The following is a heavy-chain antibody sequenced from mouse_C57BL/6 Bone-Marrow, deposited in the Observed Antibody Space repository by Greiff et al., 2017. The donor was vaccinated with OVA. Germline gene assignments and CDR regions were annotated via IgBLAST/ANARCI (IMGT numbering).Heavy chain of an antibody. V-gene: IGHV1-54*01. CDR3: ARGVDY. CDR2: INPGSGGT. J-gene: IGHJ2*01. CDR1: GYAFTNYL. Sequence: VQLQQSGAELVRPGTSVKVSCKASGYAFTNYLIEWVKQRPGQGLEWIGVINPGSGGTNYNEKFKGKATLTADTSSSTAYMQLSSLTSEDSAVYFCARGVDYWGQGTTLTVSS.